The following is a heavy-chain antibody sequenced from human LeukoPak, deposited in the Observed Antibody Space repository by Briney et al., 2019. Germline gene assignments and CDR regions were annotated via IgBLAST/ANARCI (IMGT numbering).Heavy chain of an antibody. J-gene: IGHJ3*02. Sequence: GGSLRLSCAASGFTFSDYYMSWIRQAPGKGLEWVSYISSSGSTIYYADSVKGRFTISRDNAKNSLYLQMNSLRAEDTAVYYCARGIAVAGTKSNRFDAFDIWGQGKMVTVSS. CDR1: GFTFSDYY. CDR2: ISSSGSTI. V-gene: IGHV3-11*01. D-gene: IGHD6-19*01. CDR3: ARGIAVAGTKSNRFDAFDI.